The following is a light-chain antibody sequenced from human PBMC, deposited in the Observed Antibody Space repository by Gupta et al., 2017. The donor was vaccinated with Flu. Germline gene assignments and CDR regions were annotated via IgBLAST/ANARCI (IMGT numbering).Light chain of an antibody. J-gene: IGKJ4*01. CDR1: QSVLYSSNNKNY. CDR3: QQDYSTHLT. CDR2: WES. Sequence: DIVMTQSPDSLAVSLGERATINCKSSQSVLYSSNNKNYLAWYQQKPGQPPKLLSYWESTRESGVSDRFSGSGSGTDLPFTISSLQAEDVSVYYGQQDYSTHLTFGGGTKVEIK. V-gene: IGKV4-1*01.